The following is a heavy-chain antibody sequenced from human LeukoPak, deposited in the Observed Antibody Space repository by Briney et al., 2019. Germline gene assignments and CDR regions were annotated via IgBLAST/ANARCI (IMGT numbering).Heavy chain of an antibody. D-gene: IGHD6-19*01. V-gene: IGHV4-39*01. Sequence: SETLSLTCTVSGGSISSSGYFWAWIRQPPGKGLEWIGSVFYGGSTYYNPSLKSRVTMSVDTSKNQFSLNLSSVTAADTAVYYCARRYSSGWYNYWGQGTLVTVYS. CDR1: GGSISSSGYF. J-gene: IGHJ4*02. CDR2: VFYGGST. CDR3: ARRYSSGWYNY.